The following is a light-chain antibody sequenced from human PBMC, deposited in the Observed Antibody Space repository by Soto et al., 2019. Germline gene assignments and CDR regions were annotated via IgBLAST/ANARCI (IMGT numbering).Light chain of an antibody. CDR2: DVS. CDR1: SSDVGGYNY. CDR3: SSYSSISAYV. J-gene: IGLJ1*01. V-gene: IGLV2-14*01. Sequence: QSALTQPASVSGSPGQSITISCTGTSSDVGGYNYVSWYQQHPGKAPKLMIYDVSNRPSGVSNRFSGSKSGDTASLTISGLQAEDEADYYCSSYSSISAYVCGIGTKLTVL.